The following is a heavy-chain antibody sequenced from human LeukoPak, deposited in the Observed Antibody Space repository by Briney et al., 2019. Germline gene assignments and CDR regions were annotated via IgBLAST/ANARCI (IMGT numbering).Heavy chain of an antibody. CDR3: ARAGIVATIPYYFDY. CDR1: GYSFNSYW. J-gene: IGHJ4*02. D-gene: IGHD5-12*01. CDR2: IYPGDSDT. Sequence: LGESLKISCKGSGYSFNSYWIGWVRQMPGKGLEWMGIIYPGDSDTRYSPSFQGQGTISADKSIITAYLRWSSLKASDTAMYYCARAGIVATIPYYFDYWGQGTLVTVSS. V-gene: IGHV5-51*01.